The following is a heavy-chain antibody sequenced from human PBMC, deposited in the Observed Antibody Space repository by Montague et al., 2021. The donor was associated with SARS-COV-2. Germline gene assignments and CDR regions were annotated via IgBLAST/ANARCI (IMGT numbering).Heavy chain of an antibody. D-gene: IGHD6-13*01. J-gene: IGHJ4*02. Sequence: CAISGDSVSSNTAAWNWIRQSPSRGLEWLGRTYYRSKWYNDYAVSVKSRISIKADTSKNQFSLQLNSVTPEDTAVYYCARGISATNKWGQGTLVTVSS. V-gene: IGHV6-1*01. CDR2: TYYRSKWYN. CDR3: ARGISATNK. CDR1: GDSVSSNTAA.